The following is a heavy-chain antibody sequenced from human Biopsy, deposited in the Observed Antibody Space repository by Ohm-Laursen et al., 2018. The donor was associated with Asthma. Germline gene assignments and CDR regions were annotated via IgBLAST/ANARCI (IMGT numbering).Heavy chain of an antibody. CDR2: LHYSGSPYYT. J-gene: IGHJ6*02. V-gene: IGHV4-39*07. CDR3: ARDPYGGNAAYYYGVDV. Sequence: SQTLSLTCTVSGGSISNSNYYWGWIRQSPGKGLEWIGSLHYSGSPYYTFYNPSLESRVTISLDASKNEFSLKLSSVTAADTAVYYCARDPYGGNAAYYYGVDVWGQGTTVTVSS. D-gene: IGHD4-23*01. CDR1: GGSISNSNYY.